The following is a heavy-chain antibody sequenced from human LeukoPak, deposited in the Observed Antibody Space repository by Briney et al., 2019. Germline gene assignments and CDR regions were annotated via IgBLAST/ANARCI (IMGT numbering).Heavy chain of an antibody. Sequence: SETLSLTCAVYGGSFSGYYWSWIRQPPGKGLEWIGEINHSGSTNYNPSLKGRVTISVDTSKNQFSLKLSSVTAADTAVYYCARRLLGDSKKFDPWGQGTLVTVSS. V-gene: IGHV4-34*01. CDR2: INHSGST. CDR1: GGSFSGYY. CDR3: ARRLLGDSKKFDP. J-gene: IGHJ5*02. D-gene: IGHD3-22*01.